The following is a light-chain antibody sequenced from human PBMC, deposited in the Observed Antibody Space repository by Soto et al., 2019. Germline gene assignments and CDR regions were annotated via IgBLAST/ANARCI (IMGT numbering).Light chain of an antibody. CDR2: AAS. V-gene: IGKV1-9*01. Sequence: DIQLTQSPSFLSPSIVESVTITFLASQVISTSLAWYQVKPGKAPKLLIYAASTLESGVPSRFSATVSGTEFSLTITSLQPEDFATYYCQQLFDSPITCGQGTRREI. J-gene: IGKJ5*01. CDR3: QQLFDSPIT. CDR1: QVISTS.